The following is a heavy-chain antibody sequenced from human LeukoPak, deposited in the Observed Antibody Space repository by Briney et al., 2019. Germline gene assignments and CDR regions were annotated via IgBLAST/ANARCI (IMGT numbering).Heavy chain of an antibody. V-gene: IGHV1-69*13. CDR3: ATGSNKPQGYYYYMDV. Sequence: SVKVSCKASGGTFSSYAISWVRQAPGQGLEWMGGIIPIFGTANYAQKFQGRVTITADESTSTAYMELSSLRSEDTAVYYCATGSNKPQGYYYYMDVWGKGTTVTVSS. CDR2: IIPIFGTA. D-gene: IGHD4-11*01. J-gene: IGHJ6*03. CDR1: GGTFSSYA.